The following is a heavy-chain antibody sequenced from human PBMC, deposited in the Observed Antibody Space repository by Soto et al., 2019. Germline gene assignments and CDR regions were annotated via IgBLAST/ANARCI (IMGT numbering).Heavy chain of an antibody. CDR2: IWYDGSNK. Sequence: QVQLVESGGGVVQPGRSLRLSCAASGFTFSSYGMHWVRQAPGKGLEWVAVIWYDGSNKHYADSVKGRFTISRDNSKNTLYLQMNSLRAEDTAVYYCARDEGLGVNYYYYGMDVWGQGTTVTVSS. D-gene: IGHD3-10*01. J-gene: IGHJ6*02. CDR1: GFTFSSYG. V-gene: IGHV3-33*01. CDR3: ARDEGLGVNYYYYGMDV.